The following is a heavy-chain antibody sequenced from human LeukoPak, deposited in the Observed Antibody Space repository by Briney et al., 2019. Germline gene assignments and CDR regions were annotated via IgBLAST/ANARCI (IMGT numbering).Heavy chain of an antibody. J-gene: IGHJ4*02. CDR3: ARDAEMFGGLRNYFDY. Sequence: GGSLRLSCAASGFTFSSYEMNWVRQAPGKGLGWVSYISSSGSTIYYADSVKGRFTISRDNAKNSLYLQMNSLRAEDTAVYYCARDAEMFGGLRNYFDYWGQGTLVTVSS. CDR2: ISSSGSTI. CDR1: GFTFSSYE. D-gene: IGHD3-3*01. V-gene: IGHV3-48*03.